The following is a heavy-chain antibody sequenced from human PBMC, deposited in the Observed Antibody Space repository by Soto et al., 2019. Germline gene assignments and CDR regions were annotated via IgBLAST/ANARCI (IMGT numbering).Heavy chain of an antibody. V-gene: IGHV3-64D*08. CDR3: VMGHSYAS. D-gene: IGHD3-16*01. Sequence: GGSLRLSCSASGFNFRDYAMVWVRQAPGKGLEYVSAISNHGRTAFYADSVNDRFIVSRDNSENTLSLHMSSLRADDSAVYYCVMGHSYASWGQGTLVTVSP. CDR1: GFNFRDYA. J-gene: IGHJ4*02. CDR2: ISNHGRTA.